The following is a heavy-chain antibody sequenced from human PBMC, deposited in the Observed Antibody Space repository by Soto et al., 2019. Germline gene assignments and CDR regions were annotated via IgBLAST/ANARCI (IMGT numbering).Heavy chain of an antibody. CDR3: ARSYCGGDCYPEYYYYGMDV. Sequence: SDTLSLTCTVSGGSISSSSYYWGWIRQPPGKGLEWIGSIYYSGSTYYNPSLKSRVTISVDTSKNQFSLKLSSVTAADTAVYYCARSYCGGDCYPEYYYYGMDVWGQGTTVTVSS. V-gene: IGHV4-39*01. CDR2: IYYSGST. D-gene: IGHD2-21*02. J-gene: IGHJ6*02. CDR1: GGSISSSSYY.